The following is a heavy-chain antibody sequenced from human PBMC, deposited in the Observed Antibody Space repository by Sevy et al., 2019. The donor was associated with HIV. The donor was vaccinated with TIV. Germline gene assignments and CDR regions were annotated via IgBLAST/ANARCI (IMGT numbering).Heavy chain of an antibody. CDR3: ATDSGRYFDL. Sequence: ASVKVSCKASGYTFSGYYMHWVRQAPGQGLEWMGWINPNSGGTNYAQKFQGRVTVTRDTSITTAYMELSSLRSDDTDVYYCATDSGRYFDLWGRGTLVTVSS. V-gene: IGHV1-2*02. CDR1: GYTFSGYY. J-gene: IGHJ2*01. CDR2: INPNSGGT. D-gene: IGHD5-12*01.